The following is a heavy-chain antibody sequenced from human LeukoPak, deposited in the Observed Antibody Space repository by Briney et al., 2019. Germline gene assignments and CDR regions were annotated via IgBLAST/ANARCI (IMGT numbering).Heavy chain of an antibody. D-gene: IGHD6-13*01. Sequence: SGTLSLTCAVSGGSISSSNWWSWVRQPPGKGLEWIGEIYHSGSTNYNPSLKSRVTISVDKSKNQFSLKLSSVTAADTAVYYCARRRLGIAALPRSPGYFDYWGQGTLVTVSS. V-gene: IGHV4-4*02. CDR1: GGSISSSNW. CDR2: IYHSGST. CDR3: ARRRLGIAALPRSPGYFDY. J-gene: IGHJ4*02.